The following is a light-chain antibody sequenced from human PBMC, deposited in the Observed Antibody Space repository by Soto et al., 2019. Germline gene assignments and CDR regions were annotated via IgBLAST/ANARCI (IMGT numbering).Light chain of an antibody. Sequence: IQLTQSPSSLSASLGDRVTITCQASRGISSYLAWYQQKPGKPPKLLVYSASTLQSGVPSRFSGSGSGPDFTLTISSLQSEDFAVYYCQQYNNWPPITFGQGTRLEIK. CDR3: QQYNNWPPIT. V-gene: IGKV1-9*01. J-gene: IGKJ5*01. CDR1: RGISSY. CDR2: SAS.